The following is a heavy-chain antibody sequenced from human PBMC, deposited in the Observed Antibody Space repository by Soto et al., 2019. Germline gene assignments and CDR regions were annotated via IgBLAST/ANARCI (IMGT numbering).Heavy chain of an antibody. Sequence: PSETLSLTCTVSGGSISSYYWSWIRQPPGKGLEWIGYIYHSGSTYYNPSLKSRVTISVDRSKNQFSLKLSSVTAADTAVYYCARGQVVAXQHWGQGTLVTVSS. D-gene: IGHD2-15*01. CDR1: GGSISSYY. V-gene: IGHV4-59*12. CDR3: ARGQVVAXQH. J-gene: IGHJ4*02. CDR2: IYHSGST.